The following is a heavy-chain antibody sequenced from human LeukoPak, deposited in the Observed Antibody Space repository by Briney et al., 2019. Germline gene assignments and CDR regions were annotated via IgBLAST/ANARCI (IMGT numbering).Heavy chain of an antibody. D-gene: IGHD6-19*01. V-gene: IGHV1-69*01. CDR3: ARFGSGWSWAFDI. CDR1: GGTFSSYA. Sequence: SVKVSCKASGGTFSSYAISWVRQAPGQGLEWMGGIIPIFGTANYAQKFQGRVTITADESTSTAYMELSSLRSEDTAVYYCARFGSGWSWAFDIWGQGTMVTVSS. J-gene: IGHJ3*02. CDR2: IIPIFGTA.